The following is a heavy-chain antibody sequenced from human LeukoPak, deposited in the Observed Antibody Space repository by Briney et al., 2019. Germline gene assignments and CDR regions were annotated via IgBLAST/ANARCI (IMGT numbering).Heavy chain of an antibody. D-gene: IGHD3-3*01. Sequence: SETLSLTCAVSGYSISSGHFWGWIRQPPGKGLEWVGTIFHTGSAYYNSSLTGRVTISVDTSKYQFSLKLNSLTAADKDFYYCVRDLGLTISANWFDPWGQGILVTVSS. V-gene: IGHV4-38-2*02. J-gene: IGHJ5*02. CDR3: VRDLGLTISANWFDP. CDR2: IFHTGSA. CDR1: GYSISSGHF.